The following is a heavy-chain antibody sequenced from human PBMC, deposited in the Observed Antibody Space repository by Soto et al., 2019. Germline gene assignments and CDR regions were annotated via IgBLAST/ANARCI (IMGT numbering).Heavy chain of an antibody. CDR3: ARKEDIVVVPAAITVRDNWFDP. CDR1: GGSLSGYY. J-gene: IGHJ5*02. CDR2: INHDGST. V-gene: IGHV4-34*01. D-gene: IGHD2-2*01. Sequence: PSETLSLTCAVYGGSLSGYYWIWIRQPPGKGLEWIGEINHDGSTTYNPSLKSRVSISIDTSKNQFSLKLSSVTAADTAVYYCARKEDIVVVPAAITVRDNWFDPWGQGTLVTVSS.